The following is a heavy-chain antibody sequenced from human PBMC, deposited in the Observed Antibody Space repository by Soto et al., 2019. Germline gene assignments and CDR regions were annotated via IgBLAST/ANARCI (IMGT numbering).Heavy chain of an antibody. J-gene: IGHJ6*03. CDR2: IYSGGST. CDR3: ARDIVVVPAATVPYYMDV. V-gene: IGHV3-53*04. Sequence: GGSLRLSCAASGFTVSSNYMSWVRQAPGKGLEWVSVIYSGGSTYYADSVKGRFTISRHNSKNTLYLQMNSLRAEDTAVYYCARDIVVVPAATVPYYMDVWGKGTTVTVSS. D-gene: IGHD2-2*01. CDR1: GFTVSSNY.